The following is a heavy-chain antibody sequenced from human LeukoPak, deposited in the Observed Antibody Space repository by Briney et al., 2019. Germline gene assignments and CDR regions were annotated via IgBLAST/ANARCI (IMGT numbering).Heavy chain of an antibody. Sequence: GGSLRLSCAASGFTLSSYGMSWVHQAPGKGLEWVSTISGSDSTTYYADSVKGRFTISRDNSKSTLYLQMNSLRAEDTAVYYCAKGLPGAGQRGYFDYWGQGTLVTVSS. V-gene: IGHV3-23*01. CDR2: ISGSDSTT. CDR1: GFTLSSYG. CDR3: AKGLPGAGQRGYFDY. D-gene: IGHD3-10*01. J-gene: IGHJ4*02.